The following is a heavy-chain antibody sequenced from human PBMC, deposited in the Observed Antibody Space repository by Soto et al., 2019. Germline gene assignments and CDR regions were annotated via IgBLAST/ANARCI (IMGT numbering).Heavy chain of an antibody. Sequence: SETLSLTCTVSGGSISSFHWSWIRQPPGKGLEWIGFISNSGSTNYNPSLKSRVTISLDTSKNQFSLKLSSVSAADTAVYYCARGVVGASTGFQHWGQGTLVTVS. CDR2: ISNSGST. CDR3: ARGVVGASTGFQH. J-gene: IGHJ1*01. CDR1: GGSISSFH. D-gene: IGHD1-26*01. V-gene: IGHV4-59*01.